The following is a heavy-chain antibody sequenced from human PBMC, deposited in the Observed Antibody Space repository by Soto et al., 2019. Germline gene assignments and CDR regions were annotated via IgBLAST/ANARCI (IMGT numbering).Heavy chain of an antibody. J-gene: IGHJ6*02. CDR3: SRGSGNRALGRYYGLDV. CDR1: GFTFSSYG. D-gene: IGHD3-16*01. Sequence: QVQLVESGGGVVQLGRSLRLSCVASGFTFSSYGMHWVRQAPGKGLEWVAVIWYDGSNKDYAESVKGRFTISRDNSKNTLYLQMDSLRAEDTAVYYCSRGSGNRALGRYYGLDVWGQGTAVIVSS. V-gene: IGHV3-33*01. CDR2: IWYDGSNK.